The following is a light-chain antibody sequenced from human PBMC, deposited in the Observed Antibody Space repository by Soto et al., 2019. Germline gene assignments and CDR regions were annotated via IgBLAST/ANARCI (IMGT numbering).Light chain of an antibody. CDR1: QNIKTY. CDR2: AAS. CDR3: QQYNPYSPWT. Sequence: DIQMTQSPSSLSASVGDSVTITCRASQNIKTYLNWYQQKPGKAPNLLIYAASSLHSGVPSRFSGSGSGTDFTLTISSLQPDDFATYYCQQYNPYSPWTFGQGTKVDIK. V-gene: IGKV1-39*01. J-gene: IGKJ1*01.